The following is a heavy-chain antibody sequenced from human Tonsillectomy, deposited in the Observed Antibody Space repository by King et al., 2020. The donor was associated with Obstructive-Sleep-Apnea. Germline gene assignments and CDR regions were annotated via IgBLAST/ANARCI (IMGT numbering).Heavy chain of an antibody. CDR2: IIPLLRTT. CDR1: GGTFSSNS. Sequence: QLVQSGAEVKKPGSSVKVSCKASGGTFSSNSIIWVRQAPGQGLAWMGGIIPLLRTTNHAQKFQGRVTMTADKSTSTVYMELSSLTSEDTAVYFWARVRCSRASCYGSYGMDVWGQGTTVTVSS. J-gene: IGHJ6*02. V-gene: IGHV1-69*10. D-gene: IGHD2-2*01. CDR3: ARVRCSRASCYGSYGMDV.